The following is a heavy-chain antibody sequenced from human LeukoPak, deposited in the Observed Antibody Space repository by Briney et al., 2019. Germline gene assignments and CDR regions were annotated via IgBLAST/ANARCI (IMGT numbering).Heavy chain of an antibody. CDR3: ARVGGRTMTSSINYNYYYMDV. V-gene: IGHV1-2*02. Sequence: ASVKVSCKASGYTFTGYYMHWVRQAPGQGLEWMGWINPNSGGTNYAQKFQGRVTMTRDTSKNQFSLKLSSVTAADTAVYYCARVGGRTMTSSINYNYYYMDVWGKGTTVTVSS. J-gene: IGHJ6*03. D-gene: IGHD4-23*01. CDR1: GYTFTGYY. CDR2: INPNSGGT.